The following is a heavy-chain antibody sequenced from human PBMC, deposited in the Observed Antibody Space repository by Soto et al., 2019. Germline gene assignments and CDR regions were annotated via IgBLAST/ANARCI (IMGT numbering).Heavy chain of an antibody. CDR3: ARDTRGTRGFDEMDI. D-gene: IGHD2-2*01. V-gene: IGHV1-2*02. CDR1: GYIFSGYF. CDR2: INPKKGDT. J-gene: IGHJ6*02. Sequence: ASVKVSCKASGYIFSGYFIHWMRQAPGQGLEWMGCINPKKGDTHYAQRFQGRVTMTRDTSLNLVHMDLSGLRSDDAAVYYCARDTRGTRGFDEMDIWGQGTSVTVSS.